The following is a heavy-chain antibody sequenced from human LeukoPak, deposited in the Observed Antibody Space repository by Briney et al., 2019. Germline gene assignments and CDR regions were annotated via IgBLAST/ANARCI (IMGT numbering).Heavy chain of an antibody. V-gene: IGHV4-39*07. CDR3: ARASHDYGDYSHFDY. Sequence: SETLSLTCTVSGGSISSSSYYWGWIRQPPGKGLEWIGSIYYGGSTYYNPSLESRVTILVDTSKNQFSLKLTSVTAADTAVYYCARASHDYGDYSHFDYWGQGTLVTVSS. D-gene: IGHD4-17*01. J-gene: IGHJ4*02. CDR2: IYYGGST. CDR1: GGSISSSSYY.